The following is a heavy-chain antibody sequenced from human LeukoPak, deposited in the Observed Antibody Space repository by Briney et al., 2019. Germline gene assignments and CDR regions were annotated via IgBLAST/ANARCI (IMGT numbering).Heavy chain of an antibody. J-gene: IGHJ4*02. Sequence: ASVKVSCKASGYAFTSYGISWVRQAPGQGLEWMGWINAYNGDTNYARDLQGRVTMTTDTLTSTAYMDLRSLRFDDTAVYYCAARIGWPPYYFDYWGQGTLVAVSS. CDR1: GYAFTSYG. CDR3: AARIGWPPYYFDY. V-gene: IGHV1-18*01. CDR2: INAYNGDT. D-gene: IGHD6-19*01.